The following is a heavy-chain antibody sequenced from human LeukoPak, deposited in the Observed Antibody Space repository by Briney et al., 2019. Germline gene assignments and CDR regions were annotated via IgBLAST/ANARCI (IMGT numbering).Heavy chain of an antibody. Sequence: SETLSLTCTVSGGSISSHYWSWIRQPPGKGLEWIGYIFYSGSANYNPSLKSRVTISVDESKNQFSLKLKSVTAADTAVYYCARAGAWQIDPWGQGTLVTVSS. D-gene: IGHD3-10*01. CDR1: GGSISSHY. J-gene: IGHJ5*02. CDR3: ARAGAWQIDP. V-gene: IGHV4-59*11. CDR2: IFYSGSA.